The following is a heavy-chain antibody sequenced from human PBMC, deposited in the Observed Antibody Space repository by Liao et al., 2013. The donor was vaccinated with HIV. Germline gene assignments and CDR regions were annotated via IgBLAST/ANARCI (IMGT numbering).Heavy chain of an antibody. CDR3: ARVNYDFSSGYYDDY. V-gene: IGHV4-61*02. J-gene: IGHJ4*02. Sequence: QVQLQESGPGLVKPSQTLSLTCTVSGGSISSGSYYWSWIRQPAGKGLEWIGRVFTSGSTNYNPSLRRRVTISVDTSKNQFSLNLSSVTAADTAVYYCARVNYDFSSGYYDDYWGRGNPSVTVSS. CDR1: GGSISSGSYY. CDR2: VFTSGST. D-gene: IGHD3-3*01.